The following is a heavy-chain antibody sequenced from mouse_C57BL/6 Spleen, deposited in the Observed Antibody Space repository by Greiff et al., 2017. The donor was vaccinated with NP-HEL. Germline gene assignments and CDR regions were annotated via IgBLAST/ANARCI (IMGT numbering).Heavy chain of an antibody. V-gene: IGHV1-22*01. Sequence: EVQVVESGPELVKPGASVKMSCKASGYTFTDYNMHWVKQSHGKSLEWIGYINPNNGGTSYNQKFKGKATLTVNKSSSTAYMELRSLTSEDSAVYYCARRPLYAMDYWGQGTSVTVSS. CDR1: GYTFTDYN. CDR3: ARRPLYAMDY. CDR2: INPNNGGT. J-gene: IGHJ4*01.